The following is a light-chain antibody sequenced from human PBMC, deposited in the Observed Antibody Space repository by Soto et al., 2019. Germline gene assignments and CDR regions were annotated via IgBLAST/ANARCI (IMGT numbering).Light chain of an antibody. V-gene: IGLV2-14*01. CDR1: NSDVGGYNY. CDR2: GVT. J-gene: IGLJ1*01. CDR3: SSYTSSTTYA. Sequence: QSALTQPASVSGSPGQSITMSWTGTNSDVGGYNYVSWYQQHPGKAPKLMIYGVTNRPSGVSNRFSGSKSGNTASLTISGLQAEDEADYYCSSYTSSTTYAFGTGTKVTVL.